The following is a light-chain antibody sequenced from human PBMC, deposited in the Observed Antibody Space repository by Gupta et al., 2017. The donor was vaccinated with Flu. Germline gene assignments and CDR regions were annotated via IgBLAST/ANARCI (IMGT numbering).Light chain of an antibody. CDR3: QQDENNPMYT. V-gene: IGKV4-1*01. CDR2: FAY. J-gene: IGKJ2*01. Sequence: LCGTATIICKYRQSRWCSDNNRDYLGWLEQKKRQPPKLLMYFAYGREASVPDRFGGGRGGGDVTDSIITRQEEEVAVYYCQQDENNPMYTFGQGTKVEIK. CDR1: QSRWCSDNNRDY.